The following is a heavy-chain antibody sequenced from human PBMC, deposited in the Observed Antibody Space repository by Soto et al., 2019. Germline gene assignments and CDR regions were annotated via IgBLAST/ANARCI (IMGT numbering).Heavy chain of an antibody. CDR2: IYYSGST. V-gene: IGHV4-61*01. Sequence: SETLSLTCTVSGGSVSSESHYWSWIRQTPGKGLEWIGYIYYSGSTNYNPSLKSRVTISVDTSKNQFSLRLSPVSAADTAVYYCARVGSSRWYPMHYWGHGILVTVSS. CDR3: ARVGSSRWYPMHY. D-gene: IGHD6-13*01. CDR1: GGSVSSESHY. J-gene: IGHJ4*01.